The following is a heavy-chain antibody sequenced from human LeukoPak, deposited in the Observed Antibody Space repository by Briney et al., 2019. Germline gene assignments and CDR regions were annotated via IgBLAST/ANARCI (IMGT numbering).Heavy chain of an antibody. V-gene: IGHV1-18*01. CDR3: ARGSGSLRAFDI. D-gene: IGHD3-10*01. CDR2: ISGYNGKT. J-gene: IGHJ3*02. Sequence: ASVKVSCKASGYTFINYGLSWMRQAPGQGLEWMGWISGYNGKTKYAQRLQGRVTMTTDTSTSTAYMELRSLRSDDTAVYYCARGSGSLRAFDIWGQGTMVTVSS. CDR1: GYTFINYG.